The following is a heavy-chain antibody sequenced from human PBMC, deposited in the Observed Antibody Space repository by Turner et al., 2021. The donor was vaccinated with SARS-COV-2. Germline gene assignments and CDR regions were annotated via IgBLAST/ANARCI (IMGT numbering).Heavy chain of an antibody. D-gene: IGHD7-27*01. J-gene: IGHJ4*02. Sequence: EVRVVESGGGLVQPGRSLRLSCTASGFTFGKYAMSWIRQAPGKGLEWVGLIRSTNFGGTTEYATSVRGRFNVSRDDSRTIAYLHMSSLKTEDTAVYYCARGRTGASYYFDYWGQGILVTVSS. CDR1: GFTFGKYA. CDR2: IRSTNFGGTT. V-gene: IGHV3-49*03. CDR3: ARGRTGASYYFDY.